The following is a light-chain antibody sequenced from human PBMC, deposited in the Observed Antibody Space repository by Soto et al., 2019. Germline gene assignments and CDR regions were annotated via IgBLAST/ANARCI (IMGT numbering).Light chain of an antibody. CDR3: AAWDDSLNGQGV. J-gene: IGLJ3*02. Sequence: QSALTQPPSASGTPGQRVSISCSGGSSNIGRNTVNWYQQLPGTAPKVLIYSNDQRPSGVPDRFSGSKSGTSASLVISGLQSEDEADYYCAAWDDSLNGQGVFGGGTKLTVL. CDR1: SSNIGRNT. V-gene: IGLV1-44*01. CDR2: SND.